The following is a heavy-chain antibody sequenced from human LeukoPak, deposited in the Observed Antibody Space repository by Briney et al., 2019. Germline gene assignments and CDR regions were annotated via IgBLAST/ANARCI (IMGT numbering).Heavy chain of an antibody. J-gene: IGHJ4*02. D-gene: IGHD6-13*01. CDR2: ISYDGSIK. CDR3: VRGAYSSSWLNFDY. V-gene: IGHV3-30*03. CDR1: GFTFSSYG. Sequence: PGGSLRLSCAASGFTFSSYGMHWVRQAPGKGLEWVAVISYDGSIKYYADSVKGRFTISRDNSKNTLYLQMNSLRAEDTAVYYCVRGAYSSSWLNFDYWGQGTLVTVSS.